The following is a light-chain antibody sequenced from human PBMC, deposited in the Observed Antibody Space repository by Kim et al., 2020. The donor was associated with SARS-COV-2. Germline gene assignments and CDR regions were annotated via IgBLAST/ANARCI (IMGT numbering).Light chain of an antibody. CDR3: GTWDSSLSAVV. Sequence: GQKVTISCSGSSSNIGNNYVSWYQQLPGTAPKLLIYDNNKRPSGIPDRFSGSKSGTSDTLGITGLQTGDEADYYCGTWDSSLSAVVFGGGTQLTVL. CDR1: SSNIGNNY. J-gene: IGLJ2*01. V-gene: IGLV1-51*01. CDR2: DNN.